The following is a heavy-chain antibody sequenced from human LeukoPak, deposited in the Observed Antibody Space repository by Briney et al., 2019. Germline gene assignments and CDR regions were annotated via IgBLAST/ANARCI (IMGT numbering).Heavy chain of an antibody. CDR2: ISNNGGYT. CDR1: GFTFSSSA. J-gene: IGHJ4*02. Sequence: PGGSLRLSCAASGFTFSSSAMSWVRQAPGKGLEWVSAISNNGGYTYYADSVKGRFTISRDNSKNTLYLQMNSLRAEDTAVYYCARNSNYYDSSGYYYFDYWGQGTLVTVSS. D-gene: IGHD3-22*01. CDR3: ARNSNYYDSSGYYYFDY. V-gene: IGHV3-23*01.